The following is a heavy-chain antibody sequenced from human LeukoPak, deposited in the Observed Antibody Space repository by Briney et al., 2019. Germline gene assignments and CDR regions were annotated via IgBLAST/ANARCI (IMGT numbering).Heavy chain of an antibody. D-gene: IGHD6-13*01. CDR3: ARGNPLYSSSYYYYGMDV. CDR1: GGSFSGYY. J-gene: IGHJ6*02. CDR2: INHSGST. Sequence: SETLSLTCAVYGGSFSGYYWSWIRQPPGKGLEWIGEINHSGSTNYNPSLKSRVTLSVDTSKNQFSLKLSSVTAADTAVYYCARGNPLYSSSYYYYGMDVWGQGTTVTVSS. V-gene: IGHV4-34*01.